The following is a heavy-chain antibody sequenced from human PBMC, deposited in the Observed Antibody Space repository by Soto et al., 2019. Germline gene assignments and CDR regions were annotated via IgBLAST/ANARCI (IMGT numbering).Heavy chain of an antibody. J-gene: IGHJ4*02. Sequence: KSSETLSLTCAVYGGSFSGYYWSWIRQPPGKGLEWIGEINHSGSTNYNPSLKSRVTISLDTSKNQFSLKLSSVTAADTAVYYCALGVVAATFDYWGQGTLVTVSS. CDR1: GGSFSGYY. CDR3: ALGVVAATFDY. D-gene: IGHD2-15*01. V-gene: IGHV4-34*01. CDR2: INHSGST.